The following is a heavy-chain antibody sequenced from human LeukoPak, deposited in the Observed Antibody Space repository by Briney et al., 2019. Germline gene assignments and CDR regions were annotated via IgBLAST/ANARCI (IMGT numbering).Heavy chain of an antibody. J-gene: IGHJ4*02. CDR1: GFTFSSYA. CDR2: ISGSGGST. Sequence: PGGSLRLSCAASGFTFSSYAMSWVRQAPGKGREWVSAISGSGGSTYYADSVKGGFTIYRDNSKNTLYLQMNSLRAEDTAVYYCAKGPDFWSGYYPDYWGQGTLVTVSS. D-gene: IGHD3-3*01. CDR3: AKGPDFWSGYYPDY. V-gene: IGHV3-23*01.